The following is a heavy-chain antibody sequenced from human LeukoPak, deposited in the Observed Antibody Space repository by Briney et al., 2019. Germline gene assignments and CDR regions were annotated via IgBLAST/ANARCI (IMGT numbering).Heavy chain of an antibody. CDR1: VGTFSSYA. V-gene: IGHV1-69*01. D-gene: IGHD3-22*01. CDR2: IIPIFGTS. CDR3: ARDRYYYDSSGCYYVEGDTFDY. J-gene: IGHJ4*02. Sequence: SMKVSCKASVGTFSSYAISWVRQAPGQGLEWMGGIIPIFGTSNYAQKLQSSVPITADESTSKAYMALSSLRSEDTAVYYCARDRYYYDSSGCYYVEGDTFDYWGQGTLVTVSS.